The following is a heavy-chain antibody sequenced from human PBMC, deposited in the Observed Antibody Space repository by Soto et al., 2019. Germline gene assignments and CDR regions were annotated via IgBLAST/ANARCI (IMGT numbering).Heavy chain of an antibody. V-gene: IGHV3-48*02. CDR3: GRYSGYVE. CDR2: ISSSSSTI. D-gene: IGHD5-12*01. Sequence: EVQLVESGGGLVQPGGSLRLSCAASGFTFSSYSMNWVRQAPGKGLEWVAYISSSSSTIYYADSVKGRFTISRDNAKNSLYLQMNGLRDEDTAVYYCGRYSGYVEWGQGTLVTVSS. J-gene: IGHJ4*02. CDR1: GFTFSSYS.